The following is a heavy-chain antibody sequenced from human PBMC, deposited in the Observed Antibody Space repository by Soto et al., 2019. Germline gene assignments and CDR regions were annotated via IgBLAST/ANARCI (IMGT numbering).Heavy chain of an antibody. Sequence: QVQLVESGGGVVQPGRSLRLSCAASGFTFSSYGMHWVRQAPGEGLEWGAIISSDGSNKNYADSVKGRFTISRDNSKNTLSLQVTSLRAEDTAVYYCAQDHYGFWSDYRASDAFDIWGQGTMVTVSS. CDR3: AQDHYGFWSDYRASDAFDI. D-gene: IGHD3-3*01. J-gene: IGHJ3*02. CDR1: GFTFSSYG. CDR2: ISSDGSNK. V-gene: IGHV3-30*18.